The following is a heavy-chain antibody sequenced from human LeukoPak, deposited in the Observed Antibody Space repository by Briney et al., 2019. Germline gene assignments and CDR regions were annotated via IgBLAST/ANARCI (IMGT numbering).Heavy chain of an antibody. D-gene: IGHD2-15*01. Sequence: PSETLSLTCTVSGVSISSGGYYWSWIRQPPGKGLEWIGYIYYSGSTYYNPSLKSRVTISVDTSKNQFSLKLSSVTAADTAVYYCARHPRGYCSGGSCYSVGYFQHWGQGTLVTVSS. V-gene: IGHV4-30-4*01. CDR3: ARHPRGYCSGGSCYSVGYFQH. CDR1: GVSISSGGYY. J-gene: IGHJ1*01. CDR2: IYYSGST.